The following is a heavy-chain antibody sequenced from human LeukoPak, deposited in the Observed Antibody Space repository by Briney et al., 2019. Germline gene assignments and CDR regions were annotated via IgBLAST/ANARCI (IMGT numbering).Heavy chain of an antibody. D-gene: IGHD5-18*01. Sequence: SATLSLTCTVSGGSISNYYWSWIRLPPGKGLEWIGYIYYTGATYYNPSLKSRVTISLDTSKNQFSLKLSSVTAADAAVYYCASAGYSYGTGYYFDYWGQGALVTVSS. CDR2: IYYTGAT. V-gene: IGHV4-59*01. CDR3: ASAGYSYGTGYYFDY. CDR1: GGSISNYY. J-gene: IGHJ4*02.